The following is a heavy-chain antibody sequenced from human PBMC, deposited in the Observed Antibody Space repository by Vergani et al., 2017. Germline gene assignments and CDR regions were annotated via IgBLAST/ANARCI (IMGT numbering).Heavy chain of an antibody. Sequence: QVQLQESGPGLVKSSETLSLTCTVSGASVNSYYWSWIRQPPGKGPEWIGYIFPSGNSDYNPSLKNRVSISLDKSKNQFSLWVNSVTAADTAVYFCARASLRALVGYYYYMDVWGKGKTVVVSS. D-gene: IGHD3-16*02. CDR1: GASVNSYY. CDR2: IFPSGNS. J-gene: IGHJ6*03. V-gene: IGHV4-4*09. CDR3: ARASLRALVGYYYYMDV.